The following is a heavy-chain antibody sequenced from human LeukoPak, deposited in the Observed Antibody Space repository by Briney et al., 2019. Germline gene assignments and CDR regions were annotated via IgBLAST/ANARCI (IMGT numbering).Heavy chain of an antibody. CDR2: IYPGDSDT. CDR1: GYSFTIYW. J-gene: IGHJ4*02. D-gene: IGHD3-22*01. V-gene: IGHV5-51*01. CDR3: ARQGYYDTSGYY. Sequence: GESLKFSCKGSGYSFTIYWIGWVRQMPGKGLEWMGIIYPGDSDTRYSPSFQGQVTISADKSISTAYLQWSSLQASDTAIHYCARQGYYDTSGYYWGQGSLVTVSS.